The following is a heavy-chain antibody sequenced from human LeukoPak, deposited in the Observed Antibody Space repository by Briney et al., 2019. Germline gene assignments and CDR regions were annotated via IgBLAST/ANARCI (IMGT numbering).Heavy chain of an antibody. CDR3: ATASGSYSNWFDP. Sequence: ASVKVSCKVSRYTLTELSMHWVRQAPGKGLEWMGGFDPEDGETIYAQKFQGRVTMTEDTSTDTAYMELSSLRSEDTAVYYCATASGSYSNWFDPWGQGTLVTVSS. CDR1: RYTLTELS. V-gene: IGHV1-24*01. D-gene: IGHD3-10*01. J-gene: IGHJ5*02. CDR2: FDPEDGET.